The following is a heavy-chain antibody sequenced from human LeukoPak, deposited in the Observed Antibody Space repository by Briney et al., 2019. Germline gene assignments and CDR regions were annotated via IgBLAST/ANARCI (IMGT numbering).Heavy chain of an antibody. V-gene: IGHV1-2*02. J-gene: IGHJ4*02. D-gene: IGHD2-15*01. CDR1: GYTFTGYY. CDR2: INPNSGGT. CDR3: AREGGGGSYYFDY. Sequence: ASVKVSCKASGYTFTGYYMHWVRQAPGQGLEWMGWINPNSGGTNYAQKFQGRVTMTRDTSISTAYMELSRLRSDDTAVYYCAREGGGGSYYFDYWGQGTLVTVSS.